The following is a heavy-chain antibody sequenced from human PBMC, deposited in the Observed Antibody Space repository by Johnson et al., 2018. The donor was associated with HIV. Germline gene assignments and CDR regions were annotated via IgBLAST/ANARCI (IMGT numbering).Heavy chain of an antibody. Sequence: VQLVESGGGLVQPGGSLRLSCAASGFTFSNYDMHWVRQIAGGRLEWVSGIDTTGYTISAGSVTGRFPISRDNTENLVYLQMNSLRAEDTAVYYRARDRGGGSYHDAFDIWGQGTMVTVSS. J-gene: IGHJ3*02. D-gene: IGHD1-26*01. V-gene: IGHV3-13*01. CDR1: GFTFSNYD. CDR3: ARDRGGGSYHDAFDI. CDR2: IDTTGYT.